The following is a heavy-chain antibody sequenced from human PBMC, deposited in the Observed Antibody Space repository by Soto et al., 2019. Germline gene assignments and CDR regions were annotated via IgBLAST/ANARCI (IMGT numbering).Heavy chain of an antibody. CDR1: GFTFSSYS. CDR3: ARGPDDYYDSSGYYPPRLFDY. J-gene: IGHJ4*02. Sequence: GGSLRLSCAASGFTFSSYSMNWVRQAPGKGLEWVSSISSSSSYIYYADSVKGRFTISRDNAKNSLYLQMNSLRAEDTAVYYCARGPDDYYDSSGYYPPRLFDYWGQGTLVTVSS. CDR2: ISSSSSYI. D-gene: IGHD3-22*01. V-gene: IGHV3-21*01.